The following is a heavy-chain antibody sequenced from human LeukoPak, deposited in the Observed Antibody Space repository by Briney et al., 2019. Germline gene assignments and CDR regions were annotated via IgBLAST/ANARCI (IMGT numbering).Heavy chain of an antibody. CDR2: MNPNSGNT. J-gene: IGHJ4*02. Sequence: EASVKVSCKASGYTFTSYDINWVRQATGQGLEWMGWMNPNSGNTGYAQKFQGRVTMTRNTSISTAYMELSSLRSEDTAVYYCARGPLYYYGSGSSPVDYWGQGTLVTVSS. V-gene: IGHV1-8*01. CDR3: ARGPLYYYGSGSSPVDY. D-gene: IGHD3-10*01. CDR1: GYTFTSYD.